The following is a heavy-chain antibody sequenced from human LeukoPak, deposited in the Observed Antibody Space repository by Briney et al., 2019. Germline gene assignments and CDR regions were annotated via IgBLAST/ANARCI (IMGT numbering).Heavy chain of an antibody. CDR3: ARKEVVGCYYDGFDP. Sequence: SETLSLTCTVSGGSISSYYWSWIRQPPGKGLEWIGYIYYSGSTNYNPSLKSRVTISVDTSKNQFSLKLSSVTAADTAVYYCARKEVVGCYYDGFDPWGQGTLVTVSS. J-gene: IGHJ5*02. CDR2: IYYSGST. CDR1: GGSISSYY. V-gene: IGHV4-59*08. D-gene: IGHD3-22*01.